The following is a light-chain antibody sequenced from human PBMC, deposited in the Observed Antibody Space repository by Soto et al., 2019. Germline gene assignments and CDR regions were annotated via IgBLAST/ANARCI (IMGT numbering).Light chain of an antibody. Sequence: EVLFTQSPGTLSLSPGERATLSCRASQRVSSGYLAWYQQKPGKAPRLLIYGASSRATGIPDRFSGSGSGTDFTLTISRLEPEDCAVYYCQHYGSSPRFGQGTKVDIK. CDR1: QRVSSGY. CDR3: QHYGSSPR. J-gene: IGKJ1*01. CDR2: GAS. V-gene: IGKV3-20*01.